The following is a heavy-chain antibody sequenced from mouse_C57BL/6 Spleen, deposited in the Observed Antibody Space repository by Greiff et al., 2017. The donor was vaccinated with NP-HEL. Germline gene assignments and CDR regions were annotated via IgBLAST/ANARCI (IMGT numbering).Heavy chain of an antibody. V-gene: IGHV1-15*01. D-gene: IGHD1-1*01. CDR2: IDPETGGP. Sequence: VQLQQSGAELVRPGASVTLSCKASGYTFTDYEMHWVKQTPVHGLEWIGAIDPETGGPAYNQKFKGKAILTADKSSSTAYMELRSLTSEDSAVYYCTRGNYYGSSYGYFDVWGTGTTVTVSS. J-gene: IGHJ1*03. CDR1: GYTFTDYE. CDR3: TRGNYYGSSYGYFDV.